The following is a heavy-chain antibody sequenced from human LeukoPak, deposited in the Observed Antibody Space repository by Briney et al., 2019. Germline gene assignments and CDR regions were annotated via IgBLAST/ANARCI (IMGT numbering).Heavy chain of an antibody. CDR1: GYTFSGYY. Sequence: ASVKVSCKASGYTFSGYYIHWVRQAPGQGLEWMGWINPNTGGTNYAQKFQGRVTMTRDTSISTAYMELSRLRSDDTAVYYCAIRGGGDYYYYMDVWGKGTTVTISS. CDR2: INPNTGGT. J-gene: IGHJ6*03. D-gene: IGHD3-10*01. V-gene: IGHV1-2*02. CDR3: AIRGGGDYYYYMDV.